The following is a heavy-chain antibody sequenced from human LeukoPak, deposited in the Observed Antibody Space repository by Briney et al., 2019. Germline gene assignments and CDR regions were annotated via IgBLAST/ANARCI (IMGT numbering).Heavy chain of an antibody. Sequence: QPGRSLRLSCAASGFTFSSYAMHWVRQAPGKGLEWVAVISYDGSNKYYADSVKGRFTISRDNSKNTLYLQMNSLRAEDTAVYYCAREWGHDYGDPDFDYWGQGTLVTVSS. CDR1: GFTFSSYA. D-gene: IGHD4/OR15-4a*01. V-gene: IGHV3-30*04. J-gene: IGHJ4*02. CDR3: AREWGHDYGDPDFDY. CDR2: ISYDGSNK.